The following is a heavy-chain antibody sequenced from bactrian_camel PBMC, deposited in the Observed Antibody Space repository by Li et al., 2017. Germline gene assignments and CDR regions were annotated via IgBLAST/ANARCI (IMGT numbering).Heavy chain of an antibody. CDR2: MSSRGGAT. CDR3: AKGDARLPTGNK. CDR1: GYGHITKC. V-gene: IGHV3S1*01. D-gene: IGHD6*01. J-gene: IGHJ4*01. Sequence: HVQLVESGGGSVTAGGSLRLSCSPSGYGHITKCMGWVRQAPGKGLEWLATMSSRGGATEYADSVKSRFTISRDNDKNTLYLQLNDLKSEDAAMYYCAKGDARLPTGNKRGQGTQVTVS.